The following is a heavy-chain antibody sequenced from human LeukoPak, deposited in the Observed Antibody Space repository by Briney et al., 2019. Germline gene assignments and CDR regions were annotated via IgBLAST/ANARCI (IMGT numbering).Heavy chain of an antibody. J-gene: IGHJ5*02. Sequence: SETLSLTCTVSGGSISNDYWSWIRQPPGKGLEWIGYIFYSGSTNYNPSLKSRVTMSVDTSKNQFSLRLSSVTAAGTAVYYCARGYCSGGSCYSWFDPWGQGTLVTVSS. CDR3: ARGYCSGGSCYSWFDP. V-gene: IGHV4-59*01. CDR2: IFYSGST. D-gene: IGHD2-15*01. CDR1: GGSISNDY.